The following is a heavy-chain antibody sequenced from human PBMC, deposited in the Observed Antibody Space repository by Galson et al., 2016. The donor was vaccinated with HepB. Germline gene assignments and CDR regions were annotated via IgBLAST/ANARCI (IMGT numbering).Heavy chain of an antibody. CDR2: INTGDGYT. V-gene: IGHV1-3*04. Sequence: SVKVSCKASGYTFTNYAMHWVRQAPGQRLEWMGWINTGDGYTKYSQKFQGRVIITRDTSAGTGDMEMSSLTSEDTAVYYCARAVVPPDALDVWGQGTTVPVSS. D-gene: IGHD2-8*01. J-gene: IGHJ6*02. CDR1: GYTFTNYA. CDR3: ARAVVPPDALDV.